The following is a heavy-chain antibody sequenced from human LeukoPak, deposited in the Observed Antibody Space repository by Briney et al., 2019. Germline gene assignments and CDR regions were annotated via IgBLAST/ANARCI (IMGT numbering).Heavy chain of an antibody. V-gene: IGHV5-51*01. J-gene: IGHJ1*01. D-gene: IGHD3-22*01. CDR3: ARLRYYDTLGVPEYFQH. CDR2: IYPGDSDT. Sequence: GESLKISCRGSGYSFSFYWIAWVRQVPGKGLEWMGIIYPGDSDTRYTPSFQGQVTISADKSISTAYLKWSSLKASDTAMYYCARLRYYDTLGVPEYFQHWGQGTLVTVSS. CDR1: GYSFSFYW.